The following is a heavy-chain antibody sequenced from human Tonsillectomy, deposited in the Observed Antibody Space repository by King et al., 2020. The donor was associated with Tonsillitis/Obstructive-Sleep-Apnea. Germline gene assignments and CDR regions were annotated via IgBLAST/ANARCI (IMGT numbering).Heavy chain of an antibody. CDR2: IYYTGTT. CDR3: ARHLYFYDTSGYSQFDP. J-gene: IGHJ5*02. CDR1: GGSINSSSYY. D-gene: IGHD3-22*01. V-gene: IGHV4-39*01. Sequence: QLQESGPGLGKPSETLSLTCTVSGGSINSSSYYWGWVRQPPGKGLEWMGSIYYTGTTSYNPSLKSRVTIYVDTSKKQFSLKLSSVTAADTAVYYCARHLYFYDTSGYSQFDPWGQGTLVTVSS.